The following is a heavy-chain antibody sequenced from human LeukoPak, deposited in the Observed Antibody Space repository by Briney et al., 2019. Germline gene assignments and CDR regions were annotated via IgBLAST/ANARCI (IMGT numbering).Heavy chain of an antibody. CDR2: IIPIFGTA. V-gene: IGHV1-69*13. CDR3: ARFGVPAGTRRENAFDI. Sequence: SVKVSCKASGYTFTSYGISWVRQAPGQGLEWMGGIIPIFGTANYAQKFQGRVTITADESTSTAYMELSSLRSEDTAVYYCARFGVPAGTRRENAFDIWGQGTMVTVSS. D-gene: IGHD2-2*01. J-gene: IGHJ3*02. CDR1: GYTFTSYG.